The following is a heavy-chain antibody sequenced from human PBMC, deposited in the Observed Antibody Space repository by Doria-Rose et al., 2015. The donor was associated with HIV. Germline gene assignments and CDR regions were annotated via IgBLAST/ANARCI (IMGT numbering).Heavy chain of an antibody. J-gene: IGHJ4*02. Sequence: SGPVLVKPTETLTLTCTVSGVSLSSPGMGVSWIRQPPGKALEWLAHIFSDDERSYKPSRKSRLTIARVISKSQVVLTMTDMDPVDTATYYCARIKSSRWYHKYYFDFWGQGTLVIVSA. D-gene: IGHD6-13*01. CDR2: IFSDDER. CDR3: ARIKSSRWYHKYYFDF. V-gene: IGHV2-26*01. CDR1: GVSLSSPGMG.